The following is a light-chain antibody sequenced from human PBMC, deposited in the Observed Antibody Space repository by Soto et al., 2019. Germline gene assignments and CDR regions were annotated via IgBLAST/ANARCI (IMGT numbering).Light chain of an antibody. J-gene: IGKJ1*01. CDR3: QQYGSSPRT. CDR1: QSVRRY. V-gene: IGKV3-11*01. CDR2: DTS. Sequence: EVVLTQSPATLSLCPGERATLSCRASQSVRRYLAWYQQKPGQAPRLLIYDTSNRATGIPARFSGSGSGTDFTLTISSLEPEDFAVYYCQQYGSSPRTFGQGTKVDIK.